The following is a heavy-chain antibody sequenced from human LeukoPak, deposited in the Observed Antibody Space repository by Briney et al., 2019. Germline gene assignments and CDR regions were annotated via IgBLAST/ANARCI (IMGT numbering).Heavy chain of an antibody. J-gene: IGHJ4*02. CDR1: GFTFSGYS. V-gene: IGHV3-21*01. Sequence: GGSLRLSCAASGFTFSGYSMNWVRQAPGKGLEWVSSISSSSSYIYYADSVKGRFTISRYNAKNSLYLQMNSLRAEDTAVYYCARAGYYGDYHFDYWGQGTLVTVSS. D-gene: IGHD4-17*01. CDR2: ISSSSSYI. CDR3: ARAGYYGDYHFDY.